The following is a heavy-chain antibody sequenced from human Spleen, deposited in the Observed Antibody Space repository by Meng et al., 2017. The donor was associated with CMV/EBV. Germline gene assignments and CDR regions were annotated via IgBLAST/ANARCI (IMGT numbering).Heavy chain of an antibody. CDR2: ISSSSSYI. CDR3: AREYDFWSGPPLYYYYGMDV. CDR1: GFTFSSYS. J-gene: IGHJ6*02. D-gene: IGHD3-3*01. V-gene: IGHV3-21*01. Sequence: GESLKISCAASGFTFSSYSMNWVRQAPGKGLEWVSSISSSSSYIYYADAVKGRFTISRDNAKNSLYLQMNSLRAEDTAVYYCAREYDFWSGPPLYYYYGMDVWGQGTTVTVSS.